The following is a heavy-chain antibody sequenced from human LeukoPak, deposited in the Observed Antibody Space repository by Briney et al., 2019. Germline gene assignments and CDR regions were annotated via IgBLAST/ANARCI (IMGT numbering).Heavy chain of an antibody. CDR1: GFTFSSYG. J-gene: IGHJ3*02. V-gene: IGHV3-23*01. D-gene: IGHD3-22*01. CDR3: ANDGAYYDSSTDAFDI. CDR2: ISGSGGST. Sequence: GGTLRLSCAASGFTFSSYGMSWVRQAPGKGLEWVSAISGSGGSTYYADSVKGRFIISRDNSKNTLYLQMNSLRAEDTAVYYCANDGAYYDSSTDAFDIWGQGTMVTVSS.